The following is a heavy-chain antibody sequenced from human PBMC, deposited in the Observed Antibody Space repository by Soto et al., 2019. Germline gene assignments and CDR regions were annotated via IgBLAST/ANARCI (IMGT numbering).Heavy chain of an antibody. CDR1: GFSVSDYY. V-gene: IGHV3-11*03. Sequence: QVQLLESGGGLVKPGESLILSCAASGFSVSDYYMGWIRQPPGKGLEWISYISGDSRYTNYADSVKGRFTISRDNAKNSMYLQMNSLRAEDTAVYFCATGQQVRMADIWGQGTMVTVSS. J-gene: IGHJ3*02. CDR3: ATGQQVRMADI. CDR2: ISGDSRYT. D-gene: IGHD6-13*01.